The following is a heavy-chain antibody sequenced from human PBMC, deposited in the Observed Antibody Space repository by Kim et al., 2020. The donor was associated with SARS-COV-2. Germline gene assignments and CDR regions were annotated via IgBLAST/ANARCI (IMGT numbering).Heavy chain of an antibody. CDR1: GFTFSSYW. J-gene: IGHJ4*02. Sequence: GGSLRLSCAASGFTFSSYWMSWVRQPPGKGLEWVAKIKEDGSDKYYVDSVKGRFTISRDNAENSLYLQMNSLRAEDTAVYYCARGSRTLAYWGQGTLVTVSS. CDR2: IKEDGSDK. V-gene: IGHV3-7*03. CDR3: ARGSRTLAY. D-gene: IGHD2-2*01.